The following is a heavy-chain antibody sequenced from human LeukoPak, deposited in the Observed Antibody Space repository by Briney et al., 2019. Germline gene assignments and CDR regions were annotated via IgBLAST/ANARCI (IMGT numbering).Heavy chain of an antibody. V-gene: IGHV4-61*08. CDR3: ARGSRSSDY. Sequence: SQTLSLTCTVSGGSISSGGYYWTWIRQHPGKGLEWIGYIYYSGSTNYNPSLTSRVTISVDTSKNQFSLKLTSVTAADTAVYYCARGSRSSDYWAQGTLVTVSS. CDR2: IYYSGST. J-gene: IGHJ4*02. CDR1: GGSISSGGYY.